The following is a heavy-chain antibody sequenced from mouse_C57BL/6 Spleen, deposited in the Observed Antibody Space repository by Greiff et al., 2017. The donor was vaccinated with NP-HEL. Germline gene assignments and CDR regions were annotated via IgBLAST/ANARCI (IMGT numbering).Heavy chain of an antibody. CDR2: IDPETGGT. Sequence: QVQLKQSGAELVRPGASVTLSCKASGYTFTDYEMHWVKQTPVHGLEWIGAIDPETGGTAYNQKFKGKAILTADKSSSTAYMELRSLTSEDSAVYYCTRIYYYGTRFAYWGQGTLVTVSA. CDR1: GYTFTDYE. D-gene: IGHD1-1*01. J-gene: IGHJ3*01. V-gene: IGHV1-15*01. CDR3: TRIYYYGTRFAY.